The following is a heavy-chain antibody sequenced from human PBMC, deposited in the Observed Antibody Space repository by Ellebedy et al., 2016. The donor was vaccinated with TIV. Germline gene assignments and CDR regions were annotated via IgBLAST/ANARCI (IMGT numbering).Heavy chain of an antibody. J-gene: IGHJ5*02. CDR1: GYMFTSYS. CDR3: ARGNINNWFDP. D-gene: IGHD4-11*01. Sequence: ASVKVSXXASGYMFTSYSINWVRHDPGQGLEWMGRISGYNGNTHYAQRFQDRVTMTIDTSATTAYMELRSLRSDDTAVYFCARGNINNWFDPWGQGTLVTVSS. CDR2: ISGYNGNT. V-gene: IGHV1-18*04.